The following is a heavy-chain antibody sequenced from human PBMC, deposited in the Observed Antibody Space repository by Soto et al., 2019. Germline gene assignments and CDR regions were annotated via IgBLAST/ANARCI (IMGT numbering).Heavy chain of an antibody. D-gene: IGHD4-17*01. J-gene: IGHJ6*02. V-gene: IGHV3-30-3*01. CDR2: ISYDGSNK. Sequence: VGSLRLSCAASGFTFSSYAMHWVRQAPGKGLEWVAVISYDGSNKYYADSVKGRFTISRDNSKNTLYLQMNSLRAEDTAVYYCAREYGGMDVWGQGTTVTVSS. CDR3: AREYGGMDV. CDR1: GFTFSSYA.